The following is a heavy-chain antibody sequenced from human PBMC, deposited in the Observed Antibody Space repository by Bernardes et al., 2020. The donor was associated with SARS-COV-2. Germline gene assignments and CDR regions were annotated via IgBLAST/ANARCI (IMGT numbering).Heavy chain of an antibody. J-gene: IGHJ6*03. Sequence: SETLSLTCTVSGGSISSYYWSWIRQPPGKGLEWIGYIYYSGSTNYNPSLKSRVTISVDTSKNQFSPKLSSVTAADTAVYYCARLDYDFWSGLSYYYYMDVWGKGTTVTVSS. CDR2: IYYSGST. CDR3: ARLDYDFWSGLSYYYYMDV. D-gene: IGHD3-3*01. V-gene: IGHV4-59*01. CDR1: GGSISSYY.